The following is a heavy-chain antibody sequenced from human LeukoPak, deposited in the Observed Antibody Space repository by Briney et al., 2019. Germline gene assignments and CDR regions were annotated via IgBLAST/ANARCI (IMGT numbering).Heavy chain of an antibody. CDR1: GFTFTSYW. J-gene: IGHJ4*02. CDR3: AREGYCSSTSCPTGFDY. CDR2: IRQDGSAK. D-gene: IGHD2-2*01. V-gene: IGHV3-7*01. Sequence: GGSLRLSCAASGFTFTSYWMTWVRQAPGKGLEWVANIRQDGSAKSYVDSVKGRFTVSRDNAQNSLYLQMNSLRAEDTAVYYCAREGYCSSTSCPTGFDYWGQGTLVTVSS.